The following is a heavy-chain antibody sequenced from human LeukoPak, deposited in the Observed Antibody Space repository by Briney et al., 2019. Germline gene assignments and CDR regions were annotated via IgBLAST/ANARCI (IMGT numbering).Heavy chain of an antibody. CDR2: IYHSGST. CDR3: ARLVGVATSNNWFDP. V-gene: IGHV4-59*08. J-gene: IGHJ5*02. Sequence: SETLSLTCTVSGGSISSYYWSWIRQPPGKGLEWIGYIYHSGSTNYNPSLKSRVTISVDTSKNQFSLKLSSVTAADTAVYYCARLVGVATSNNWFDPWGQGTLVAVSS. CDR1: GGSISSYY. D-gene: IGHD5-12*01.